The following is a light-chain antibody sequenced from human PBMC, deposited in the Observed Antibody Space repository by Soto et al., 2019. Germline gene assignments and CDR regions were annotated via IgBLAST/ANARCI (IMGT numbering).Light chain of an antibody. CDR3: QQYNSWPPSYT. Sequence: EIVMTQSPATLSVSLGDRATLSCRASQSVTTYLAWYQQKPVQAPRLLIYGASTRATGIPARFSGSGSETDFTLTISRLPSEDFAFYYCQQYNSWPPSYTFGQGTKLEIK. CDR1: QSVTTY. CDR2: GAS. V-gene: IGKV3-15*01. J-gene: IGKJ2*01.